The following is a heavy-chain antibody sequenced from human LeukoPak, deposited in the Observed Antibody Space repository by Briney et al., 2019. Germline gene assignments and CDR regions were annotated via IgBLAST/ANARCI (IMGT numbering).Heavy chain of an antibody. CDR1: GYTFTNNY. V-gene: IGHV1-46*01. Sequence: ASVKVSCKASGYTFTNNYLHWVRQAPGQGLEWMGMIYPRDGSTSYAQNFQGRVTVTRDTSTTSVHMELRGLRSEDTAVYYCARDQEGFDYWGQGTVVTVSS. CDR2: IYPRDGST. J-gene: IGHJ4*02. CDR3: ARDQEGFDY.